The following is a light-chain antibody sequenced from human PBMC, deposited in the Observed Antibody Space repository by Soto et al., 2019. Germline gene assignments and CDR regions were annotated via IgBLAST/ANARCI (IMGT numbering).Light chain of an antibody. J-gene: IGKJ1*01. CDR3: QQSYSTSWT. CDR2: DAA. V-gene: IGKV1-33*01. CDR1: KDISNN. Sequence: IQMYQSPSSVSASEGDRVTITCQASKDISNNLNGYQQKTGEAPNLLIYDAANLETGGPSRFSGSRSGTDVTFTIISLQPEDFATYSCQQSYSTSWTFGQGTKVDI.